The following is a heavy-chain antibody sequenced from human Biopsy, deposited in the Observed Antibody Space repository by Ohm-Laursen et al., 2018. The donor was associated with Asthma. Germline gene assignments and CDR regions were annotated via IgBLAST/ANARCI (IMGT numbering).Heavy chain of an antibody. Sequence: QTLSLTCTVSGGSISSGGHYWSWIRQHPGKGLEWIGYIYYSGSTYYNPSLKSRVTISVDTSKNQFSLKLSSVTAADTAVYYCARGPPVDREDWGQGTLVTVSS. J-gene: IGHJ4*02. CDR2: IYYSGST. D-gene: IGHD5-24*01. CDR3: ARGPPVDRED. CDR1: GGSISSGGHY. V-gene: IGHV4-31*03.